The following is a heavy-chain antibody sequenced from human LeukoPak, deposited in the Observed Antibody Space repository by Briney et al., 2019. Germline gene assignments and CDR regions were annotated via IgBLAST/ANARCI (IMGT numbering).Heavy chain of an antibody. CDR3: ARVHSSGCIDY. CDR2: ISPNSGGT. CDR1: GYTFTDYF. J-gene: IGHJ4*02. V-gene: IGHV1-2*02. D-gene: IGHD6-19*01. Sequence: ASVKVSCKASGYTFTDYFIHWVRQAPRQGLEWMGCISPNSGGTNSAQKFQGRVTLTRDTSINTAYMEVSSLISDDTAVYYCARVHSSGCIDYWGQGTLVTVSS.